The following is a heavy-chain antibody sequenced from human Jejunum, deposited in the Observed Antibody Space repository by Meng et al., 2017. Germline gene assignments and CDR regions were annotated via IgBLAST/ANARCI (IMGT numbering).Heavy chain of an antibody. CDR3: ARLRMSGDPLFNINYFGP. V-gene: IGHV5-51*01. CDR1: GYTFTTYY. CDR2: IDPGDSDT. D-gene: IGHD3-10*02. J-gene: IGHJ5*02. Sequence: GESLKISCKASGYTFTTYYIAWVRQLPGKGLEWMGIIDPGDSDTRYSPSFQGQVNISVEKSISTAYLQWSSLKASDTAMYYCARLRMSGDPLFNINYFGPWGQGTLVTVSS.